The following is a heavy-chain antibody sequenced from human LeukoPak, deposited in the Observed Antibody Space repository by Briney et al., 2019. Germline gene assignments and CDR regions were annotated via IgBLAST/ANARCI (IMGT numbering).Heavy chain of an antibody. V-gene: IGHV3-48*03. Sequence: PGGSLRLSCVASGFXFSSYEMKWVRQAPGKGLEWVSDISSSGSTIHYADSVKGRFTISRDNAKNSLFLQMNSLRAEDTAIYYCAREVWLRRDYWGQGIPVTVSS. CDR1: GFXFSSYE. CDR2: ISSSGSTI. CDR3: AREVWLRRDY. D-gene: IGHD5-12*01. J-gene: IGHJ4*02.